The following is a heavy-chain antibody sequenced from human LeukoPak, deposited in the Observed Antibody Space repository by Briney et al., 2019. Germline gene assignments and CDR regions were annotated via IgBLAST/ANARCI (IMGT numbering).Heavy chain of an antibody. Sequence: GASVKVSCKASGYTFTSYDINWVRQATGQGLEWMGWMNPNSGNTGYAQKFQGRVTMTRNTSISTAYMELSSLRSEDTAVYYCARVQVTYYYDSSGYSHWGQGTLVTVSS. J-gene: IGHJ4*02. CDR2: MNPNSGNT. CDR1: GYTFTSYD. D-gene: IGHD3-22*01. CDR3: ARVQVTYYYDSSGYSH. V-gene: IGHV1-8*01.